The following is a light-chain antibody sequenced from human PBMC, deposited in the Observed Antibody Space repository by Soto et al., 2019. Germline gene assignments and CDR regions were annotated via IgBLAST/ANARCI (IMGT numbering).Light chain of an antibody. CDR2: SNT. CDR3: QSYDISLRGNV. V-gene: IGLV1-40*01. CDR1: GSNIGAGFD. J-gene: IGLJ1*01. Sequence: QSALTQPPSVSGAPGQRVIISCTGSGSNIGAGFDVHWYQQLPGSAPTLLIYSNTNRPTGVPDRFSGSKGGTSASLTITGLQADDEADYYCQSYDISLRGNVFGPGTKLTVL.